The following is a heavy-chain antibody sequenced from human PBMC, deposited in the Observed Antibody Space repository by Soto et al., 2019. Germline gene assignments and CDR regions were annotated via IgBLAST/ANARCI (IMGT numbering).Heavy chain of an antibody. CDR1: GFTFSNFA. Sequence: EVQLLESGGGLVQPGGSLRLSCAASGFTFSNFAMNWVRQAPGKGLEWVSAISGSGGSTYYADSVKGRFTISSDKSKNTLYLHMNSLRAEDTAVYYCAKDPVVGTSCAFDIWGQGTMVTFSS. J-gene: IGHJ3*02. CDR2: ISGSGGST. D-gene: IGHD1-26*01. CDR3: AKDPVVGTSCAFDI. V-gene: IGHV3-23*01.